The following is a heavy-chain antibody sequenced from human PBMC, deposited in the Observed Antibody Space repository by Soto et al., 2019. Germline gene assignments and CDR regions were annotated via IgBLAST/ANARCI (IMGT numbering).Heavy chain of an antibody. CDR2: IWYDGSNK. V-gene: IGHV3-33*01. Sequence: GGSLRLSCAASGFTFSSYGMHWVRQAPGKGLEWVAVIWYDGSNKYYADSVKGRFTISRDNSKNTLYLQMNSLRAEDTAVYYCARGSHVVVTAIYPNLDYWGQGTLVTVSS. J-gene: IGHJ4*02. CDR3: ARGSHVVVTAIYPNLDY. CDR1: GFTFSSYG. D-gene: IGHD2-21*02.